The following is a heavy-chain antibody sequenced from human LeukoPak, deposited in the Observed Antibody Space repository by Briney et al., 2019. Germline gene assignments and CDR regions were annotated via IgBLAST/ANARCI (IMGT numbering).Heavy chain of an antibody. CDR2: INPNSGGT. CDR3: ASGKRGISGWYPDPFDY. Sequence: ASVKVSCKASGYTFTSYDINWVRQAPGQGLEWMGWINPNSGGTNYAQKFQGGVTMTRDTSISTAYMELSRLRSDDTAVYYCASGKRGISGWYPDPFDYWGQGTLVTVSS. V-gene: IGHV1-2*02. D-gene: IGHD6-19*01. CDR1: GYTFTSYD. J-gene: IGHJ4*02.